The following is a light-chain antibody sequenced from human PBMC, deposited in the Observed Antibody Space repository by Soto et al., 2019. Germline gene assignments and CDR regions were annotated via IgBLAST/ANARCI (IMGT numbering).Light chain of an antibody. CDR3: HQRTNWPSIT. CDR2: GAS. V-gene: IGKV3-11*02. Sequence: EIVLTHSPATRSLSQGETATLSCRASKRVGNYLAWYQHKPGQAPRLLIYGASNRATGISARISGSGSGRDFSLTINSLEPEDSAVYYCHQRTNWPSITFGQGTRLEI. J-gene: IGKJ5*01. CDR1: KRVGNY.